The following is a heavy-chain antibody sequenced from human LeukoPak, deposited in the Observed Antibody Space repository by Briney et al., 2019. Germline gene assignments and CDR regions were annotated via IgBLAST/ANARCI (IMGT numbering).Heavy chain of an antibody. CDR2: IYYSGST. Sequence: SETLSLTCTVSGGSISSSSYYWGWIRQPPGKGLEWIGSIYYSGSTYYNPSLKSRVTISVDTSKNQFSLKLSSVTAADTAVYYCARAGGSYSSIDYWGQGTLVTVSS. V-gene: IGHV4-39*07. J-gene: IGHJ4*02. D-gene: IGHD1-26*01. CDR3: ARAGGSYSSIDY. CDR1: GGSISSSSYY.